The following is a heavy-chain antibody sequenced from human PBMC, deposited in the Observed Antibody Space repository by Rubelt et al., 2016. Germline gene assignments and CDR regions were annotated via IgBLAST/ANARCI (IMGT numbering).Heavy chain of an antibody. D-gene: IGHD3-16*01. J-gene: IGHJ6*02. CDR2: ISSSSSTI. CDR3: ARGALYSYYYYGMDV. CDR1: GLTFSSYA. V-gene: IGHV3-48*04. Sequence: VQPGGSLRLSCAASGLTFSSYAMNWVRQAPGKGLEWVSYISSSSSTIYYADSVKGRFTISRDNAKNSLYLQMNSLRAEDTAVYYCARGALYSYYYYGMDVWGQGTTVTVSS.